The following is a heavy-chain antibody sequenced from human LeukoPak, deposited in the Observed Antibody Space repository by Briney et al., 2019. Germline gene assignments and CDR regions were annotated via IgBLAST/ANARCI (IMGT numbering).Heavy chain of an antibody. CDR1: GFTFSSYA. Sequence: PGGSLRLSCAASGFTFSSYAMSWVRQAPGKGLEWVGRIKSKTDGGTTDYAAPVKGRFTISRDDSKNTLYLQMNSLKTEDTAVYYCTTSAGNYGVDYWGQGTLVTVSS. CDR2: IKSKTDGGTT. CDR3: TTSAGNYGVDY. V-gene: IGHV3-15*01. J-gene: IGHJ4*02. D-gene: IGHD1-7*01.